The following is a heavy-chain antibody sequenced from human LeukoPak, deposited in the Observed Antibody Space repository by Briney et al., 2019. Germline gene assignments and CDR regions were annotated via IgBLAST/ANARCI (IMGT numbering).Heavy chain of an antibody. CDR3: AKGTMGRGFGY. D-gene: IGHD3-10*01. Sequence: GGSLRLSCAASGFTFSTYWMSWVRQAPGKGLEWVANIKQDGSEKYYVDSVKGRFTISRDNSKNTLYLQMNSLRAEDTAVYYCAKGTMGRGFGYWGQGTLVTVSS. CDR1: GFTFSTYW. CDR2: IKQDGSEK. V-gene: IGHV3-7*03. J-gene: IGHJ4*02.